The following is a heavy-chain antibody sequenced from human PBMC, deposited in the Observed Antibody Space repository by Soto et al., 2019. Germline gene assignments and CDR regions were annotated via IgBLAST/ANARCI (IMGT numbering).Heavy chain of an antibody. CDR1: GFTFSSYG. V-gene: IGHV3-30*18. Sequence: QVQLVESGGGVVQPGRSLRLSCAASGFTFSSYGMHWVRQAPGKGLEWVAVISYDGSNKYYADSVKGRFTISRGNSKNTRYLQMNSLRAEDTAVYYCAKLSQDYTGGMDVWGRGSTVTVSS. CDR3: AKLSQDYTGGMDV. CDR2: ISYDGSNK. J-gene: IGHJ6*02. D-gene: IGHD4-4*01.